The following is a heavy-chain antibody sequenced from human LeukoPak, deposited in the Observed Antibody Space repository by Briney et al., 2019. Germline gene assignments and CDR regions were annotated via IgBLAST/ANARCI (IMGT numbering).Heavy chain of an antibody. CDR2: IYYSGST. D-gene: IGHD3-3*01. J-gene: IGHJ4*02. CDR3: ARQDTIFGVVISVFFDY. V-gene: IGHV4-39*01. CDR1: GGSISSSSYY. Sequence: PSETLSLTCTVSGGSISSSSYYWGWIRQPPGKGLEWIGSIYYSGSTYYNPSLKSRVTISADTSKNQFSLKLSSVTAADTAVYYCARQDTIFGVVISVFFDYWGQGTLVTVSS.